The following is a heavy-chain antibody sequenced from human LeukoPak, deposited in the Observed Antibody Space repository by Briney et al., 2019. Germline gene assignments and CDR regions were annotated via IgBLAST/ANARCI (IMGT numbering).Heavy chain of an antibody. CDR2: ISGSGGST. CDR1: GFTFSGYA. CDR3: AKSVYNYGGDFDY. D-gene: IGHD5-18*01. J-gene: IGHJ4*02. Sequence: PGGSLRLSCAASGFTFSGYAMSWVRQAPGKGLEWVSAISGSGGSTYYADSVKGRFTLPRDNSKNTLYLQMNSLRAEDTAVYYCAKSVYNYGGDFDYWGQGSLVTVSS. V-gene: IGHV3-23*01.